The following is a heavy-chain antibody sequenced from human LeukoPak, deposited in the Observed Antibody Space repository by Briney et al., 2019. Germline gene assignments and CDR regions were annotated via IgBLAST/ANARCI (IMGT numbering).Heavy chain of an antibody. Sequence: PGVSLRLSCAASGFTVSSYWLRWVRQAPGKGVAWVANIKQDESEKYYVDSVKGRFTISRDNAKNSLYLQMNSLRAEDTAVYYCATTYYDFWSGYFGQYYFDYWGQGTLVTVSS. CDR1: GFTVSSYW. V-gene: IGHV3-7*01. CDR2: IKQDESEK. D-gene: IGHD3-3*01. J-gene: IGHJ4*02. CDR3: ATTYYDFWSGYFGQYYFDY.